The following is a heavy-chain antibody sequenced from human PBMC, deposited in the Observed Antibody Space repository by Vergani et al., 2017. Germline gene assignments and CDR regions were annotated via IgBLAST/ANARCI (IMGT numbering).Heavy chain of an antibody. J-gene: IGHJ6*03. CDR2: ISGSGGST. D-gene: IGHD7-27*01. CDR1: GFTFSSYA. V-gene: IGHV3-23*01. Sequence: EVQLLESGGGLVQPGGSLRLSCAASGFTFSSYAMSWVRQAPGKGLEWVSAISGSGGSTYYADSVKGRFTISRDNSKNTLYLQMNSLRAEDTAVYYCARVFAGDYYYYMDVWGKGTTVTVSS. CDR3: ARVFAGDYYYYMDV.